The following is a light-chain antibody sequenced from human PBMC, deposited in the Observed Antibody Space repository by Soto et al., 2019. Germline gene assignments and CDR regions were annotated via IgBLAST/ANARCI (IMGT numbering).Light chain of an antibody. Sequence: EIVLTQSPGTLSLSPGERATLSCRASQSVSSSYLAWYQQKPGQAPRLLIYGASSRPTGIPDRFSGSGSGTDVTLTISRLEPEDFAVYYCQQYVSSPFTFGGGTKVEIK. CDR1: QSVSSSY. CDR3: QQYVSSPFT. V-gene: IGKV3-20*01. J-gene: IGKJ4*01. CDR2: GAS.